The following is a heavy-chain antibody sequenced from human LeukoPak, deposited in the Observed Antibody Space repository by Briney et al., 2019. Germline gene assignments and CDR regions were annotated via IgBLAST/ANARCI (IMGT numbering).Heavy chain of an antibody. Sequence: SVKVSCKASGGTFSSYAISWVRHAPGQGLEWRGGMIPIFGTANYAQKFQGRVTITTDESTSTAYMELSSLRSEDTAVYYCARDPTYYYDSSGYREGYYFDYWGQGTLVTVSS. CDR2: MIPIFGTA. V-gene: IGHV1-69*05. CDR1: GGTFSSYA. CDR3: ARDPTYYYDSSGYREGYYFDY. J-gene: IGHJ4*02. D-gene: IGHD3-22*01.